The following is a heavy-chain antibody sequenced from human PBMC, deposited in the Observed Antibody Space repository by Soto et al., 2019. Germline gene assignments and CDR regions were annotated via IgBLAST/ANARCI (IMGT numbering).Heavy chain of an antibody. J-gene: IGHJ6*02. Sequence: PGGSLRLSCAASGFTFSSYGMHWVRQAPGKGLEWVAVIWYDGSNKYYADSVKGRFTISRDNSKNTLYLQMNSLRAEDTAVYYCARGSGSYHALMNRMFRYGMDVWGQGTTVTVSS. D-gene: IGHD1-26*01. CDR1: GFTFSSYG. CDR2: IWYDGSNK. V-gene: IGHV3-33*01. CDR3: ARGSGSYHALMNRMFRYGMDV.